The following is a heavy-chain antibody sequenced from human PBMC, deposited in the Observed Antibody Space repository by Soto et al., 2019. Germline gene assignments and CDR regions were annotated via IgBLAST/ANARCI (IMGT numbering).Heavy chain of an antibody. V-gene: IGHV1-46*01. CDR3: AREDYYDSSGYFPPRYYFDY. Sequence: ASVKVSCKASGYTFTSYYMHWVRQAPGQGLEWMGIINPSGGSTSYAQKFQGRVTMTRDTSTSTVYMELSRLRSEDTAVYYCAREDYYDSSGYFPPRYYFDYWGQGTLVTVYS. CDR1: GYTFTSYY. D-gene: IGHD3-22*01. J-gene: IGHJ4*02. CDR2: INPSGGST.